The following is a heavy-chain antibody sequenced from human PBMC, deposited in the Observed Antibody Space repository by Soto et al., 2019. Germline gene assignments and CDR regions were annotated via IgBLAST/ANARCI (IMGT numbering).Heavy chain of an antibody. J-gene: IGHJ6*02. Sequence: ASVKVSCKASGGTFSSYAISWVRQAPGQGLERMGGIIPIFGTANYAQKFQGRVTVTADESTSTAYMELSSLRSEDTAVYYCARSFCGGDCWRGYYYGMDVWGQGTTVTVSS. CDR2: IIPIFGTA. D-gene: IGHD2-21*02. CDR3: ARSFCGGDCWRGYYYGMDV. CDR1: GGTFSSYA. V-gene: IGHV1-69*13.